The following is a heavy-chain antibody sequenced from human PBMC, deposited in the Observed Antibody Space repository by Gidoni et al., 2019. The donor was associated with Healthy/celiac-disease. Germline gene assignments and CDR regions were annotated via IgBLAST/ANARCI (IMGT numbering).Heavy chain of an antibody. Sequence: QVQLVESGGGVVQPGRSLRLSCAASGFTFSSYGMHWVRQAPGKGLEWVAVISYDGSNKYYADSVKGRFTISRDNSKNTLYLQMNSLRAEDTAVYYCAKDKYCSSTSCYDVEDYYYYYGMDVWGQGTTVTVSS. CDR2: ISYDGSNK. CDR1: GFTFSSYG. D-gene: IGHD2-2*01. CDR3: AKDKYCSSTSCYDVEDYYYYYGMDV. J-gene: IGHJ6*02. V-gene: IGHV3-30*18.